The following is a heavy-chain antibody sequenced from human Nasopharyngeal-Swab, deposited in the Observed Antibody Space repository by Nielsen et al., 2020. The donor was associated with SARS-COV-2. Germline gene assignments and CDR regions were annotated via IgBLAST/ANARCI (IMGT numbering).Heavy chain of an antibody. CDR3: ASSYYYGSGSKNWFDP. CDR2: INHSGST. J-gene: IGHJ5*02. Sequence: SETLSLTCAVYGGSFSAYHWSWIRQPPGKGLEWIGEINHSGSTNYNPSLKSRVTISVDTSKNQFSLKLSSVTAADTAVYYCASSYYYGSGSKNWFDPWGQGTLVTVSS. D-gene: IGHD3-10*01. V-gene: IGHV4-34*01. CDR1: GGSFSAYH.